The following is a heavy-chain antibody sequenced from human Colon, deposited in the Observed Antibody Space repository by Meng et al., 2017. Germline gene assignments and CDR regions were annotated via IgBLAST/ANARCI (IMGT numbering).Heavy chain of an antibody. D-gene: IGHD6-13*01. J-gene: IGHJ5*02. CDR1: GYSFIYYG. CDR3: ARTPFGASAGTIGSWFDP. V-gene: IGHV1-18*01. Sequence: QVQLVLCGAEVGKAGAYMKVSCKASGYSFIYYGISWVRQAPGQGLEWMGWVSVFNGVTNYAQKFRGRVTMTADTSTATAYMDLRSLTPDDTDVYYCARTPFGASAGTIGSWFDPWGQGTLVTVSS. CDR2: VSVFNGVT.